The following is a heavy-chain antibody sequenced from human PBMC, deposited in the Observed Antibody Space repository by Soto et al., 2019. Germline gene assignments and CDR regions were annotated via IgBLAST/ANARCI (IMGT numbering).Heavy chain of an antibody. J-gene: IGHJ4*02. CDR2: ISWNSGSI. CDR1: GFTFDDYA. Sequence: EVQLVESGGGLVQPGRSLRLSCAASGFTFDDYAMHWVRQAPGKGLEWVSGISWNSGSIGYADSVTGRFTISRDNAKKSLYLQMNSLRAEDTALYYCAKDILSSGYYYYFDYWGQGTPVPVSS. D-gene: IGHD3-22*01. V-gene: IGHV3-9*01. CDR3: AKDILSSGYYYYFDY.